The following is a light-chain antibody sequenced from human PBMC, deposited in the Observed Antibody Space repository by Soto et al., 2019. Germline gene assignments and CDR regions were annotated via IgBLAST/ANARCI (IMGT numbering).Light chain of an antibody. J-gene: IGKJ1*01. CDR3: QQRSNWPPT. CDR2: DAS. CDR1: QSVSSY. V-gene: IGKV3-11*01. Sequence: EIVLTQSPGTLSLSPGERATHSCRASQSVSSYLAWYQQKPGQAPRLLIYDASTRATGIPARFSGSGSGTDFTLTITSLEPEDFAVYYCQQRSNWPPTFGQGTKVDIK.